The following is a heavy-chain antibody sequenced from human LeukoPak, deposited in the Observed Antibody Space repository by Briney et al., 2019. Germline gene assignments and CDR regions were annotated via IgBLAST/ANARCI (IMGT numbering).Heavy chain of an antibody. CDR2: INPNSGGT. D-gene: IGHD3-10*01. CDR1: GYTFTGYY. J-gene: IGHJ6*02. Sequence: ASVKVSCKASGYTFTGYYMHWVRQAPGQGLEWMGWINPNSGGTNYAQKFQGRVTMTRDTSISTAYMELSRLRSDDTAVYYCARVFTQRGIGGRPLLWFGELDYYYYGMDVWGQGTTVTVSS. CDR3: ARVFTQRGIGGRPLLWFGELDYYYYGMDV. V-gene: IGHV1-2*02.